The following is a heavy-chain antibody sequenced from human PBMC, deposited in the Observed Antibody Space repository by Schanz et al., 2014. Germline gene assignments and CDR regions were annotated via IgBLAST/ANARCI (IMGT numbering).Heavy chain of an antibody. CDR3: ARGYSNIWSPMAY. V-gene: IGHV3-9*01. Sequence: EVYLVESGGYLVQPGKSLRLSCAASGFTFDDFGMHWVRQAPGKALEWVSGISGGLGTDTFYADSVKGRFTITRDIAKNSLSLQMNSLRAEGTAVYYCARGYSNIWSPMAYWGQGTLVAVSS. CDR1: GFTFDDFG. J-gene: IGHJ4*02. D-gene: IGHD6-13*01. CDR2: ISGGLGTDT.